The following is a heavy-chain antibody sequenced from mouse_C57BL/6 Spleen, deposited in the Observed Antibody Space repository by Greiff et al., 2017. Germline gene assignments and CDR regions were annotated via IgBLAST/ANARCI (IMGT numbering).Heavy chain of an antibody. CDR3: AYGSRWYFDV. CDR1: GFSLTSYG. J-gene: IGHJ1*03. D-gene: IGHD1-1*01. CDR2: IWSGGST. Sequence: VMLVESGPGLVQPSQSLSITCTVSGFSLTSYGVHWVRQSPGKGLEWLGVIWSGGSTDYNAAFISRLSISKNNSKCQVFFKMNSLQADDTAIYYCAYGSRWYFDVWGTGTTVTVSS. V-gene: IGHV2-2*01.